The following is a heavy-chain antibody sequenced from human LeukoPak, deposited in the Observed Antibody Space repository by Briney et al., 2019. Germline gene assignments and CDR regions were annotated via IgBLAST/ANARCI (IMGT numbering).Heavy chain of an antibody. Sequence: PSETLSLTCTVSGGSISSYYWSWIRQPAGKGLEWIGRIYTSGSTNYNPSLKSRVTMSVDTSKNQFSLKLSSVTAADTAVYYCARVEVEMATMGYYFDYWGQGTLVIVSS. J-gene: IGHJ4*02. V-gene: IGHV4-4*07. CDR2: IYTSGST. CDR3: ARVEVEMATMGYYFDY. D-gene: IGHD5-24*01. CDR1: GGSISSYY.